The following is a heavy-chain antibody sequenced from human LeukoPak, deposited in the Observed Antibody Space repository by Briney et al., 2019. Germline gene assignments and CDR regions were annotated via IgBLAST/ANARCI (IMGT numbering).Heavy chain of an antibody. CDR2: IIPIFGTA. Sequence: ASVKVSCKASGYTFTSYGVSWVRQAPGQGLEWMGGIIPIFGTANYAQKFQGRVTITADESTSTAYMEPSSLRSEDTAVHYCAGGVRGSGSYFPFDYWGQGTLVTASS. D-gene: IGHD3-22*01. V-gene: IGHV1-69*13. J-gene: IGHJ4*02. CDR1: GYTFTSYG. CDR3: AGGVRGSGSYFPFDY.